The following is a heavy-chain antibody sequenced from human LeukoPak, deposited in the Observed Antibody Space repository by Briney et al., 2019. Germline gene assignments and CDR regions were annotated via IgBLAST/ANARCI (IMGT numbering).Heavy chain of an antibody. Sequence: SETLSLTCAVSGGSISSGGYSWSWIRQPPGKGLEWIVYIYHSGSTYYNTSLKSRVTISVYRSKNQFSLKLSSVTAADTAVYYCARLAPRYCSSTSCYRNWYFDVWGRGTLVTVS. CDR3: ARLAPRYCSSTSCYRNWYFDV. D-gene: IGHD2-2*01. CDR2: IYHSGST. CDR1: GGSISSGGYS. V-gene: IGHV4-30-2*01. J-gene: IGHJ2*01.